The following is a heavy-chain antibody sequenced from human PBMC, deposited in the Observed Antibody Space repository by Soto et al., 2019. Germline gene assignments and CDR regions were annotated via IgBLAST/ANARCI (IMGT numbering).Heavy chain of an antibody. V-gene: IGHV2-5*01. CDR1: GFSLSTSGVS. CDR2: IYWNDDN. CDR3: SHRRGGYCSGGGCYPSYFDY. Sequence: GPTVVNPTQPLTLTCTCSGFSLSTSGVSVGWIRQPPGKALEWLALIYWNDDNRYSPSLKSKLTITKDTSKNPVVLTMTNMDPVDTATYYCSHRRGGYCSGGGCYPSYFDYWGQGTLVTVSS. D-gene: IGHD2-15*01. J-gene: IGHJ4*02.